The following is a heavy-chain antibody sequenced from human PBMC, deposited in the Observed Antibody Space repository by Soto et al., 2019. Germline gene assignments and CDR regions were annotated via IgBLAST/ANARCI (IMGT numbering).Heavy chain of an antibody. CDR3: AGGQYYFDY. D-gene: IGHD2-15*01. J-gene: IGHJ4*02. Sequence: QVQLVESGGGVVQPGRSLRLSCAASGFPFSSYGMHWVRQAPGKGLEWVAHISSDGSNKHYTDSVKGRFTISRDNSKIMLYLQMRSLRAEDTAVYYCAGGQYYFDYCGQGTRVSVSS. V-gene: IGHV3-30*03. CDR1: GFPFSSYG. CDR2: ISSDGSNK.